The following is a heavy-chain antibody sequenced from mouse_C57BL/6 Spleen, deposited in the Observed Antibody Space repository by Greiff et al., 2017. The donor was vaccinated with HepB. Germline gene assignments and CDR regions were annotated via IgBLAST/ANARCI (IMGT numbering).Heavy chain of an antibody. V-gene: IGHV1-15*01. CDR1: GYTFTDYE. Sequence: LQESGAELVRPGASVTLSCKASGYTFTDYEMHWVKQTPVHGLEWIGAIDPETGGTAYNQKFKGKAILTADKSSSTAYMELRSLTSEDSAVYYCTRLRDYDDYAMDYWGQGTSVTVSS. CDR2: IDPETGGT. CDR3: TRLRDYDDYAMDY. J-gene: IGHJ4*01. D-gene: IGHD2-4*01.